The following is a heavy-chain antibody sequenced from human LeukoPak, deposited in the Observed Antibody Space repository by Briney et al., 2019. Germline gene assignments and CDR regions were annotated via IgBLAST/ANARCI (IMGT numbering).Heavy chain of an antibody. J-gene: IGHJ4*02. Sequence: PSETLSLTCTVSGDSISSGLYYWSWVRQSAGTGLEWIGRIYTTGSTTYNPSLKSRVTISVDTSKNQFSLKLSSVTAADTAVYYCARDFEGSSGLFDYWGQGTLVTVSS. D-gene: IGHD6-19*01. CDR1: GDSISSGLYY. CDR3: ARDFEGSSGLFDY. V-gene: IGHV4-61*02. CDR2: IYTTGST.